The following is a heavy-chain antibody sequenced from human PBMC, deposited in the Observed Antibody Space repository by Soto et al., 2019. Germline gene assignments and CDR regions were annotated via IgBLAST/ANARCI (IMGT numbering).Heavy chain of an antibody. D-gene: IGHD4-17*01. CDR3: XXXXXXXXXXXXXSTG. V-gene: IGHV3-23*01. J-gene: IGHJ4*02. Sequence: EVQLLESGGDLVQPGGSLRLSCAASGFTFGSYAMSWVRQAPGXXXXXXSGIGGSGGSTYYADSVKGRFTISRDNSKNTLYLQMNSXRAXXXXXXXXXXXXXXXXXXXXXSTGWGQGTLVTVSS. CDR1: GFTFGSYA. CDR2: IGGSGGST.